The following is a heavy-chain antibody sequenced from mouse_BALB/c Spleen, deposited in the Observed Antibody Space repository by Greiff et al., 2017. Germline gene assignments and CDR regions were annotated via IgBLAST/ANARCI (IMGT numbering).Heavy chain of an antibody. CDR2: ISSGSSTI. CDR3: ARSNYDYDGGFAY. CDR1: GFTFSSFG. Sequence: DVKLVESGGGLVQSGGSRKLSCAASGFTFSSFGMHWVRQAPEQGLEWVAYISSGSSTIYYADTVKGRFTISRDNTKNTLFLQMNRLRSEDTAMYYCARSNYDYDGGFAYWGQGTLVTVSA. J-gene: IGHJ3*01. V-gene: IGHV5-17*02. D-gene: IGHD2-4*01.